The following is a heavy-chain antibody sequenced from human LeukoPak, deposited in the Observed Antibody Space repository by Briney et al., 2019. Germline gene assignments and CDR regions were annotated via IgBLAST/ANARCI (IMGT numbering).Heavy chain of an antibody. CDR1: GFTFSDYY. Sequence: GGSLRLSCAASGFTFSDYYMSWIRQAPGKGLEWASYISSSSSYTNYADSVKGRFTISRDNAKNSLYLQMNSLRAEDTAVYYCARGDWLGPEKLDYWGQGTLVTVSS. CDR2: ISSSSSYT. D-gene: IGHD3-9*01. J-gene: IGHJ4*02. CDR3: ARGDWLGPEKLDY. V-gene: IGHV3-11*06.